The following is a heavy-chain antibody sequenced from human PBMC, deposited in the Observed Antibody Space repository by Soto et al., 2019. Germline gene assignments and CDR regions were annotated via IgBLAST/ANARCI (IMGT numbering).Heavy chain of an antibody. J-gene: IGHJ6*02. Sequence: ASVKVSCKASGYTFTSYAMHWVRQAPGQRLEWMGWINAGNGNTKYSQKFQGRVTITRDTSASTAYMELSSLRSEDTAVYYCASDSSSYMYYYYGMDVWGQGTTVTVSS. CDR1: GYTFTSYA. D-gene: IGHD3-22*01. CDR2: INAGNGNT. CDR3: ASDSSSYMYYYYGMDV. V-gene: IGHV1-3*01.